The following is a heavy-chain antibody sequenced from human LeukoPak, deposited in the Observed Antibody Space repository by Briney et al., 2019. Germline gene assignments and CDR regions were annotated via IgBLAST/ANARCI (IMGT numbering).Heavy chain of an antibody. D-gene: IGHD1-26*01. CDR2: TWYDGSNK. Sequence: GGSLRLSCAASGFTFSSYGMYWVRQAPGKGLEWVAVTWYDGSNKYYVDSVKGRFTISRDNSKNTLYLQMNSLRAEDTAVYYCARGWETTAYYFDYWGQGTLVTVSS. CDR3: ARGWETTAYYFDY. J-gene: IGHJ4*02. CDR1: GFTFSSYG. V-gene: IGHV3-33*08.